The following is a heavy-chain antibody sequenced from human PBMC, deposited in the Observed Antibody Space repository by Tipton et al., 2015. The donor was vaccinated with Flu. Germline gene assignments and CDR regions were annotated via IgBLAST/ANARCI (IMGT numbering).Heavy chain of an antibody. J-gene: IGHJ5*02. V-gene: IGHV4-4*09. CDR3: ARRDYSNYVSDPKSWFDP. Sequence: TLSLTCTVSGGFFSSYYWNWIRQPPGKGLEWIGYIYNNQYTKYNPSLESRVIISVDTSKSQFSLELRSVTAADTAVYYCARRDYSNYVSDPKSWFDPWGQGTLVAVSS. CDR2: IYNNQYT. D-gene: IGHD4-11*01. CDR1: GGFFSSYY.